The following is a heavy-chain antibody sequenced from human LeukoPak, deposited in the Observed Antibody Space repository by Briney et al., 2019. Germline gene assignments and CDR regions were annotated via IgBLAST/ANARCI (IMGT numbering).Heavy chain of an antibody. CDR3: ARRRDFIDY. D-gene: IGHD3/OR15-3a*01. CDR2: ITSVGGTT. J-gene: IGHJ4*02. Sequence: SGGSLRLSCAGSGFTFSTYAMSWVRRTPGKGLEWVSAITSVGGTTYYADSVKGRFAISRDNAKNSLYLQMNSLRAEDTAVYYCARRRDFIDYWGQGTLVTVSS. V-gene: IGHV3-23*01. CDR1: GFTFSTYA.